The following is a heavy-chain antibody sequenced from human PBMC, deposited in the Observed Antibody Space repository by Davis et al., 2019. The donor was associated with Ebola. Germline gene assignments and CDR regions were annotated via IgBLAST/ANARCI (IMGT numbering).Heavy chain of an antibody. D-gene: IGHD6-6*01. CDR2: IYYSGST. Sequence: MPSETLSLTCAVYGGSFSSYYWSWIRQPPGKGLEWIGYIYYSGSTNYNPSLKSRVTISVDTSKNQFSLKLSSVTAADTAVYYCARAAARPRLYNWFDPWGQGTLVTVSS. CDR3: ARAAARPRLYNWFDP. CDR1: GGSFSSYY. J-gene: IGHJ5*02. V-gene: IGHV4-59*12.